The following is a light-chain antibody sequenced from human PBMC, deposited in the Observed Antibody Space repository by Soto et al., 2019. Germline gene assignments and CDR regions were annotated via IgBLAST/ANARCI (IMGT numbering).Light chain of an antibody. CDR2: DAS. CDR1: QSIRSW. V-gene: IGKV1-5*01. CDR3: QHYSLYSPWT. J-gene: IGKJ1*01. Sequence: DIQMTQSPSTLSASVGDRVTITCRASQSIRSWLAWYQQRPGQAPKLLIYDASTVQSGVPSRFSGSGSGTELTLTISSLQPDDSATYYCQHYSLYSPWTFGQGTKVDIK.